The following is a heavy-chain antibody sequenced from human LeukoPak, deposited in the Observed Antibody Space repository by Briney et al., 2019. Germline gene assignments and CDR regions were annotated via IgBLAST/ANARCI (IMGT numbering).Heavy chain of an antibody. J-gene: IGHJ4*02. CDR1: GGTFSSYA. D-gene: IGHD3-22*01. V-gene: IGHV1-69*13. CDR2: IIPIFGTA. Sequence: ASVKVSCTASGGTFSSYAISWVRQAPGQGLEWMGGIIPIFGTANYAQKFQGRVTITADESTGTAYMELSSLRSEDTAVYYCARFPTYDSSGYQDFDYWGQGTLVTVSS. CDR3: ARFPTYDSSGYQDFDY.